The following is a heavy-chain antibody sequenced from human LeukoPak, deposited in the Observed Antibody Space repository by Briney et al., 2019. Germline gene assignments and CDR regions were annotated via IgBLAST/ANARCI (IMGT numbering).Heavy chain of an antibody. J-gene: IGHJ4*02. D-gene: IGHD2-2*01. CDR2: ILPLFGTA. Sequence: ASVKVSRKTSGGTFNNSAISWVRQAPGQGLEWLGGILPLFGTAGYAQKFQGRVTITKDEATRTVYLELTSLTSDDTAVYYCARDRGSNHGARYCSSTSCYVWNYWGQGTLVTVSS. CDR1: GGTFNNSA. CDR3: ARDRGSNHGARYCSSTSCYVWNY. V-gene: IGHV1-69*05.